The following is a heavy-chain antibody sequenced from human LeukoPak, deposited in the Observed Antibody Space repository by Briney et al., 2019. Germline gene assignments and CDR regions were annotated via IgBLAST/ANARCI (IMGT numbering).Heavy chain of an antibody. Sequence: PSETLSLTCAVYGGSFSGYYWSWIRQPPGKGLEWIGEINHSGSTNYNPSLKSRVTISVDTSKNQFSLKLSSVTAADTAVYYCARQVSTVTTSAGDYWGQGTLVTVSS. CDR1: GGSFSGYY. D-gene: IGHD4-17*01. CDR3: ARQVSTVTTSAGDY. J-gene: IGHJ4*02. CDR2: INHSGST. V-gene: IGHV4-34*01.